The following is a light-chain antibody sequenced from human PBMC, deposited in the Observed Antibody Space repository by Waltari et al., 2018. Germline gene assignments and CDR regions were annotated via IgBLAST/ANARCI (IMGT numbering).Light chain of an antibody. Sequence: QSVLTQPPSASGTPGQRVTISCSGSSSNLGSNTANWYQTLPGTAPKLLIYSNSPRPSGVPDRFSGSESGTSASLAISWLQSEDEADYYCAAWDDSLKALLFGGGTQLIVL. J-gene: IGLJ7*01. CDR1: SSNLGSNT. CDR3: AAWDDSLKALL. V-gene: IGLV1-44*01. CDR2: SNS.